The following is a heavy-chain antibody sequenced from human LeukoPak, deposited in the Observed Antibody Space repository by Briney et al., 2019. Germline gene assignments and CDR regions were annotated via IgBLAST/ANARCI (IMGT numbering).Heavy chain of an antibody. Sequence: GGSLRLSCTASGFTFSHYAIHWVRQAPGKGLEWVAVISHDGTNKYYTDSLRGRFIVSRDNSKNTLYLQMSTLKMDDTAVYYCARDLDGTGWYYFESWGQGTPVTVSS. J-gene: IGHJ4*02. CDR1: GFTFSHYA. D-gene: IGHD6-19*01. V-gene: IGHV3-30*04. CDR3: ARDLDGTGWYYFES. CDR2: ISHDGTNK.